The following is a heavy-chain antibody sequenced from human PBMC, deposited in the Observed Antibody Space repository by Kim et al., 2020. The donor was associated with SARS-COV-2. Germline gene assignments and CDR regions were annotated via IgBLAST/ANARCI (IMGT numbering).Heavy chain of an antibody. CDR3: ARALGYCSSTSCYVPYYYYYGMDV. D-gene: IGHD2-2*01. V-gene: IGHV1-2*04. CDR2: INPNSGGT. J-gene: IGHJ6*02. Sequence: ASVKVSCKASGYTFTGYYMHWVRQAPGQGLEWMGWINPNSGGTNYAQKFQGWVTMTRDTSISTAYMELSRLRSDDTAVYYCARALGYCSSTSCYVPYYYYYGMDVWGQGTTVTVSS. CDR1: GYTFTGYY.